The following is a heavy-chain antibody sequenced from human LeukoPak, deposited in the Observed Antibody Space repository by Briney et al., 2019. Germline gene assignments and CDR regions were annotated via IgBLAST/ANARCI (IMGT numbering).Heavy chain of an antibody. CDR1: GGSISSSNYY. J-gene: IGHJ3*02. CDR2: IYYSGST. Sequence: SETLSLTCTVSGGSISSSNYYWGWIRQPPGKGLEWIGSIYYSGSTYYNPSLKSRVTISVDTSKNQFSLKLSSVTAADTAMYYCARDLTYYYDGSGYDAFDIWGQGTMVTVSS. V-gene: IGHV4-39*07. CDR3: ARDLTYYYDGSGYDAFDI. D-gene: IGHD3-22*01.